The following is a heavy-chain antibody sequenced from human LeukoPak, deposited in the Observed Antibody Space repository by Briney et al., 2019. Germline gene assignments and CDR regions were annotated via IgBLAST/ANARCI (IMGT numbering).Heavy chain of an antibody. V-gene: IGHV3-21*01. Sequence: PGGSLRLSCAASGFTFSNYSMNWVRQAPGKGLEWVSSISSSSSYIYYADSVKGRFTISRDNAKNSLYLQMNSLRAEDTAVYYCAREYYYDSSGYPVFDYWGQGTLVTVSS. CDR2: ISSSSSYI. D-gene: IGHD3-22*01. J-gene: IGHJ4*02. CDR1: GFTFSNYS. CDR3: AREYYYDSSGYPVFDY.